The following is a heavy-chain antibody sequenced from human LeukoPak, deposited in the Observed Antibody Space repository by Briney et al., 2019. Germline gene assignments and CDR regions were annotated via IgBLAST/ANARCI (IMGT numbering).Heavy chain of an antibody. D-gene: IGHD3-3*01. Sequence: PGGSLRLSCSASGFTFSIYAMHWVRQAPGKGLEYVSGISSNRGSTYYADSVKGRFTISRDNSKNTLYLQMGSLRAEDTAVYYCVKSPSYDFWSGYLYYFDYWGQGTLVTVSS. J-gene: IGHJ4*02. CDR3: VKSPSYDFWSGYLYYFDY. V-gene: IGHV3-64D*09. CDR1: GFTFSIYA. CDR2: ISSNRGST.